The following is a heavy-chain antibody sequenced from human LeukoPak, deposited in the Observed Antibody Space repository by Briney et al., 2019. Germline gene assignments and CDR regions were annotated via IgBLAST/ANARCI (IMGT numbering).Heavy chain of an antibody. V-gene: IGHV4-39*07. J-gene: IGHJ4*02. Sequence: SETLSLTCTVSGGSISSSSYYWGWIRQPPGKGLEWIGYIYHSGSTYYNPSLKSRVTISVDRSKNQFSLKLSSVTAADTAVYYCARFRGSGYDYSRVFDYWGQGTLVTVSS. CDR3: ARFRGSGYDYSRVFDY. CDR2: IYHSGST. D-gene: IGHD5-12*01. CDR1: GGSISSSSYY.